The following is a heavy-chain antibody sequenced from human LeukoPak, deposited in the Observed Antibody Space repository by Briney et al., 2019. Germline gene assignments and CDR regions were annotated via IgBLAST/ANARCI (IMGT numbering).Heavy chain of an antibody. CDR2: INHSGGST. CDR3: ARHVVRTSGPLVVVAATTNWFDP. D-gene: IGHD2-15*01. J-gene: IGHJ5*02. V-gene: IGHV1-46*01. CDR1: GYTFTSYY. Sequence: EASVKVSCKASGYTFTSYYMHWVRQAPGQGLEWMGIINHSGGSTSYAQKFQGRVTMTRDMSTSTVYMELSSLRSEDTAVYYCARHVVRTSGPLVVVAATTNWFDPWGQGTLVTVSS.